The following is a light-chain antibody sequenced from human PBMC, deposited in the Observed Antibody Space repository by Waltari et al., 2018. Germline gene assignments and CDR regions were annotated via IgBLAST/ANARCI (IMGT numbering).Light chain of an antibody. CDR1: NIGSKS. J-gene: IGLJ2*01. CDR2: YDS. CDR3: LVWHSTTDHHGV. V-gene: IGLV3-21*04. Sequence: SYLVTQSPSVSVAPGETARITCGGDNIGSKSVHWYQQRPGQAPVLVISYDSDRPSGIPERFSGSNSGNTATLTISWVEADDEADYYCLVWHSTTDHHGVFGGGTKLTVL.